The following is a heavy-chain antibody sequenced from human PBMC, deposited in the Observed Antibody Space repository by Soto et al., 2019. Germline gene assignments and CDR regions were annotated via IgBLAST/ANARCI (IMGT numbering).Heavy chain of an antibody. CDR3: SRVRGKNELIR. CDR1: GYTFTSYG. J-gene: IGHJ1*01. V-gene: IGHV1-18*03. D-gene: IGHD3-16*01. Sequence: QVQLVQSGAEVKKPGASVKVSCKASGYTFTSYGISWVRQAPGQGLEWMGWISADNGNTNYAQKLQGRVTITTVTSTSRDYMLLRSQRSDDMDVYYCSRVRGKNELIRWGQAKLVTLSS. CDR2: ISADNGNT.